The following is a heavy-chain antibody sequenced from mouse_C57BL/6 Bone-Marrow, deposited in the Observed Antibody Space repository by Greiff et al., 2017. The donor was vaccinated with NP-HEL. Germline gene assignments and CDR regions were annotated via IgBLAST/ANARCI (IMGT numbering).Heavy chain of an antibody. V-gene: IGHV5-4*01. Sequence: EVQRVESGGGLVKPGGSLKLSCAASGFTFSSYAMSWVRQTPEKRLEWVATISDGGSYTYYPDNVKGRFTISRDNAKNNLYLQMSHLKSEDTAMYYCARYYGSRYYYAMDYWGQGTSVTVSS. CDR1: GFTFSSYA. CDR2: ISDGGSYT. D-gene: IGHD1-1*01. CDR3: ARYYGSRYYYAMDY. J-gene: IGHJ4*01.